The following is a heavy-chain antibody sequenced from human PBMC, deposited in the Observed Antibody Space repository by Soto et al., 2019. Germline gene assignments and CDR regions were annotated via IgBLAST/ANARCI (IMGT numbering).Heavy chain of an antibody. CDR1: GYTFTSYG. J-gene: IGHJ5*02. V-gene: IGHV1-18*01. D-gene: IGHD3-22*01. CDR3: ARDHRKYYYDSSGYSRGWFDP. CDR2: ISAYNGNT. Sequence: QVQLVQSGAEVKKPGASVKVSCKASGYTFTSYGISWVRQAPGQGLEWMGWISAYNGNTNYAQKLQGRVTMTTDTSTSTAYMELRSLRSDDTAVYYCARDHRKYYYDSSGYSRGWFDPWGQGTHGHRLL.